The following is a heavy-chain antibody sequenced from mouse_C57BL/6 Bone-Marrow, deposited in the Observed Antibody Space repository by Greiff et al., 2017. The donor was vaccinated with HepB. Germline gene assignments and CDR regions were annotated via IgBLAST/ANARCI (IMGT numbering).Heavy chain of an antibody. V-gene: IGHV5-9*01. Sequence: EVQVVESGGGLVKPGGSLKLSCAASGFTFSSYTMSWVRQTPEKRLEWVATISGGGGNTYYPDSVKGRFTISRDNAKNTLYLQMSSLRSEDTALYYCARLTLLRFAYWGQGTLVTVSA. J-gene: IGHJ3*01. D-gene: IGHD1-2*01. CDR3: ARLTLLRFAY. CDR2: ISGGGGNT. CDR1: GFTFSSYT.